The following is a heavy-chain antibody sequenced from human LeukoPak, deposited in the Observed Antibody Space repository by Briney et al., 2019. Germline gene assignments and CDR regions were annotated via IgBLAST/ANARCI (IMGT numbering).Heavy chain of an antibody. J-gene: IGHJ4*02. CDR2: IKEDGSVT. D-gene: IGHD6-13*01. Sequence: GGSLRLSCVGSGFTFSLFWMNWVRQVPGKGLEWLANIKEDGSVTTHVESVKGRFTISKDNAENVLYLQMNSLRVEDTGIYYCARGRPTPGTDYWGQGILVTVSS. CDR1: GFTFSLFW. CDR3: ARGRPTPGTDY. V-gene: IGHV3-7*04.